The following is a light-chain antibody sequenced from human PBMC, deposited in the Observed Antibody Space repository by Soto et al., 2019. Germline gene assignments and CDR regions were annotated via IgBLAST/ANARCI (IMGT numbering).Light chain of an antibody. CDR2: EVS. Sequence: HYALTQPASVSGSPGQSITISCTGTNSDVGGYNYVSWYQRHPGKAPELMIYEVSHRPSGVSNRFSGSKSDNTASLTISGLQAEDEADYYCSSYTSISTLYVFGTGTKVTVL. V-gene: IGLV2-14*01. CDR3: SSYTSISTLYV. J-gene: IGLJ1*01. CDR1: NSDVGGYNY.